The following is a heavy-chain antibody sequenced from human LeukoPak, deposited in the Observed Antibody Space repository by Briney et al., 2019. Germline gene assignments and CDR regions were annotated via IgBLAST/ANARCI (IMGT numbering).Heavy chain of an antibody. CDR2: IWYDGSNK. V-gene: IGHV3-33*06. Sequence: GRSLRLSCAASGFTFSSYGMHWVRQAPGKGLEWVAVIWYDGSNKYYADSVKGRFTISRDNSKNTLYLQMNSLRAEDTAVYYCAKAGEAVAGTFDYWGQGTLVTVSS. CDR1: GFTFSSYG. CDR3: AKAGEAVAGTFDY. D-gene: IGHD6-19*01. J-gene: IGHJ4*02.